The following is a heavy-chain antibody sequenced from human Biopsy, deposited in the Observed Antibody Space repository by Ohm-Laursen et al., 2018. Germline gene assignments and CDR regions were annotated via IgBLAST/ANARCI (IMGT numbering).Heavy chain of an antibody. CDR2: INSVGTI. CDR3: ARSVGIMAAPIDY. CDR1: GFSFSDYY. D-gene: IGHD3-16*01. Sequence: SLRLSCTASGFSFSDYYMSWIRQAPGTGLEWVSNINSVGTIYYADSVRGRFTISRDNAKNSLYLQMNSLRVEDTAVYYCARSVGIMAAPIDYWGQGTLVTVSS. V-gene: IGHV3-11*01. J-gene: IGHJ4*02.